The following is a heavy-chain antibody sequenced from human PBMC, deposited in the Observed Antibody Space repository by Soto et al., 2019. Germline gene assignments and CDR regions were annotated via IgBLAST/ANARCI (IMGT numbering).Heavy chain of an antibody. J-gene: IGHJ6*02. D-gene: IGHD1-7*01. CDR2: INPNSGGT. Sequence: QVQLVQSGAEVKKLGASVKVSCKASGYTFTGYYMHWVRQAPGQGLEWMGWINPNSGGTNYAQKFQGRVTMTRDTSISTAYMELSRLRSDDTAVYYCAREELELRYYYYGMDVWGQGTTVTVSS. CDR1: GYTFTGYY. V-gene: IGHV1-2*02. CDR3: AREELELRYYYYGMDV.